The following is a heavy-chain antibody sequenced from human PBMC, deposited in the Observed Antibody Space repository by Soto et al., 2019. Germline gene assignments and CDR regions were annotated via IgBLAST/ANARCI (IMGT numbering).Heavy chain of an antibody. CDR2: INHSGST. Sequence: PSETLSLTCTVSGGSISSGGYYWSWIRQPPGKGLEWIGEINHSGSTNYNPSLKSRVTISVDTSKNQFSLKLSSVTAADTAVYYCARATRYSSGYYYSFDYWGQGTLVTVSS. CDR3: ARATRYSSGYYYSFDY. J-gene: IGHJ4*02. CDR1: GGSISSGGYY. V-gene: IGHV4-39*07. D-gene: IGHD3-22*01.